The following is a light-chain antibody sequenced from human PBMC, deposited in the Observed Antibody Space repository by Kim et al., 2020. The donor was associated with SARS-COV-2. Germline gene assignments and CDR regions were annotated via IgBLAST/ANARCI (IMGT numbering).Light chain of an antibody. CDR3: QQYGSSPPVT. J-gene: IGKJ2*01. CDR2: GAS. Sequence: PGERATLSCRASQSVSSSYLAWYQQKPGQAPRLLIYGASSRATGIPDRFSGSGSGTDFTLTISRLEPEDFAVYYCQQYGSSPPVTFGQGTKLEI. CDR1: QSVSSSY. V-gene: IGKV3-20*01.